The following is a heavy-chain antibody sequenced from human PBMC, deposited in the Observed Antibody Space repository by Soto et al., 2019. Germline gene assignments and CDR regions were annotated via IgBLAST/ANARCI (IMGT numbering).Heavy chain of an antibody. V-gene: IGHV1-69*01. CDR3: ARGDDNMVNWCDP. D-gene: IGHD3-10*01. J-gene: IGHJ5*02. CDR1: GGTFSSYA. CDR2: IIPIFGTA. Sequence: SVQVSCKDSGGTFSSYAISWVRQAPGQGLEWMGGIIPIFGTANYAQKFQGRVTITADESTSTAYMELSSLRSEDTAVYYCARGDDNMVNWCDPWGQVTLVTVCS.